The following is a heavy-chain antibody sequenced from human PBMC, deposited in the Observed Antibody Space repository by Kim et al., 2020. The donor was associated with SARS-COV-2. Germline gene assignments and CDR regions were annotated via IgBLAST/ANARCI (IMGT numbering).Heavy chain of an antibody. CDR3: ATASSSWYERGWFDP. D-gene: IGHD6-13*01. CDR1: GYTLTELS. CDR2: FDPDDGET. J-gene: IGHJ5*02. Sequence: ASVKVSCKVSGYTLTELSMHWVRQAPGKGLEWMGGFDPDDGETIYAQKFQGRVTMTEDTSTDTAYMELSSLRSEDTAVYYCATASSSWYERGWFDPWGQGTLVTVSS. V-gene: IGHV1-24*01.